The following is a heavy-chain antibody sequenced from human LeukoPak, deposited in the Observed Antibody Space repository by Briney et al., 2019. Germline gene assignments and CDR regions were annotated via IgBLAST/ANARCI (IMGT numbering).Heavy chain of an antibody. D-gene: IGHD1-26*01. CDR1: GGSISTYY. J-gene: IGHJ4*02. CDR3: ARDYYSGSYYGDY. Sequence: SETLSLTCTVSGGSISTYYWSWIRQPPGKGLEWIGYIYYSGSTKYNPSLESRVTISVDTSKNHFSLKLSSVTAADTAVYYCARDYYSGSYYGDYWGQGTLVTVSS. CDR2: IYYSGST. V-gene: IGHV4-59*12.